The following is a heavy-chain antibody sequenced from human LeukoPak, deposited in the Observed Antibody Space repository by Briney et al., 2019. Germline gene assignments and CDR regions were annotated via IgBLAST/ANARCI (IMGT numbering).Heavy chain of an antibody. D-gene: IGHD3-22*01. V-gene: IGHV4-61*08. Sequence: PSETLSLTCTVSGGSISSGDYYWSWIRQPPGKGLEWIGYIFYTGSTNYNPSLKSRVTISLDTSKNQFSLKLTSVTAADTAVYYCVRSQNSGYYSGVRHWGQGTLVTVSS. CDR2: IFYTGST. CDR1: GGSISSGDYY. J-gene: IGHJ1*01. CDR3: VRSQNSGYYSGVRH.